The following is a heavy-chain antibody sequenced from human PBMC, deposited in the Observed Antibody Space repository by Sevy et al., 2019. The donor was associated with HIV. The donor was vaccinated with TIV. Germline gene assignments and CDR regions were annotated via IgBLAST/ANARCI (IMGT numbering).Heavy chain of an antibody. D-gene: IGHD2-15*01. CDR1: GFTFSKAW. J-gene: IGHJ4*02. CDR3: TIEGCSGGSCYPWY. Sequence: GGSLRLSCAASGFTFSKAWMSWVRQAPGKGLEWVGRIKSKTDGGTTDDAAPVKGRFTISRDDSKNTLYLQMNSLKTEDTAVYYCTIEGCSGGSCYPWYWGQGTLVTVSS. V-gene: IGHV3-15*01. CDR2: IKSKTDGGTT.